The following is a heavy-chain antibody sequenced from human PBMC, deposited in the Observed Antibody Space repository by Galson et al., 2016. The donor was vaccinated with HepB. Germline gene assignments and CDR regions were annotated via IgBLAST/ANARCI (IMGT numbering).Heavy chain of an antibody. CDR2: INSDGSST. J-gene: IGHJ4*02. Sequence: SLRLSCAASGFTFSSYWMHWVRQAPGKGLVWVSRINSDGSSTSYADSVKGRFTISRDNAKNTLYLQMNSLGAEDTALYYCARGGGSGSLRGEWGQGTLVTVSS. D-gene: IGHD1-26*01. V-gene: IGHV3-74*01. CDR1: GFTFSSYW. CDR3: ARGGGSGSLRGE.